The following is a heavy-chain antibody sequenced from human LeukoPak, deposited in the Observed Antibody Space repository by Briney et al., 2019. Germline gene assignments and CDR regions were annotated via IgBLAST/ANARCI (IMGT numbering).Heavy chain of an antibody. D-gene: IGHD3-22*01. Sequence: GESLKISCKASGYSFTTYWIGWVRQVPGKGLEWVGIIYPADSTAKYSPSFQGQVTISVDKSISTAYLQWSRLEASDTAMYYCARHLRIYYDSSGRGAFDYWGQGTLVTVSS. CDR2: IYPADSTA. J-gene: IGHJ4*02. CDR1: GYSFTTYW. V-gene: IGHV5-51*01. CDR3: ARHLRIYYDSSGRGAFDY.